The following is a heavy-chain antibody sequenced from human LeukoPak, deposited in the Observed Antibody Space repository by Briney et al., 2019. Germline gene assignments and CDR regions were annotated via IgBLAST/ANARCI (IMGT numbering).Heavy chain of an antibody. Sequence: GGSLRLSCAASGFTFRNYAMSWVRQAPGKGLEWVSGISGTSTNPYYADSVKGRFTSSRDNSKNTLSLQMNSLRAEDTAVYYCAKAIVLLISGNAFDIWGQGTMVTVSS. J-gene: IGHJ3*02. CDR1: GFTFRNYA. V-gene: IGHV3-23*01. CDR2: ISGTSTNP. D-gene: IGHD2/OR15-2a*01. CDR3: AKAIVLLISGNAFDI.